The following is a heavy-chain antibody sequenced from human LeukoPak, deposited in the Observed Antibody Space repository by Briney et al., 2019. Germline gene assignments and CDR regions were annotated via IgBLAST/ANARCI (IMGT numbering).Heavy chain of an antibody. CDR2: IYPGDSDT. Sequence: GESLKISCKASGYSSTSYWIGWVRQMPGKGLEWMGIIYPGDSDTRYSPSFQGQVTISVDKSISTAYLRWSSLKASDIAMYYCARVSDHYFDYWGQGTLATVSS. V-gene: IGHV5-51*01. D-gene: IGHD1-14*01. CDR3: ARVSDHYFDY. CDR1: GYSSTSYW. J-gene: IGHJ4*02.